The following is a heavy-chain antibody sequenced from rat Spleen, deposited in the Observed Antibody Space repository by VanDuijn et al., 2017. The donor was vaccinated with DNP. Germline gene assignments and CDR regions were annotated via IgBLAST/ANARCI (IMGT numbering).Heavy chain of an antibody. V-gene: IGHV5-31*01. CDR3: ARWPLAY. Sequence: EVQLVESGGGLVRPGRSLKLSCVASGLPFNNYWMAWIRQAPGKGLEWVASITNTGGRTYYPDSVKGRFTVSRDNANSALYLQMKRLRSEYTATYYCARWPLAYWGQGTLVTVSS. J-gene: IGHJ3*01. D-gene: IGHD3-1*01. CDR2: ITNTGGRT. CDR1: GLPFNNYW.